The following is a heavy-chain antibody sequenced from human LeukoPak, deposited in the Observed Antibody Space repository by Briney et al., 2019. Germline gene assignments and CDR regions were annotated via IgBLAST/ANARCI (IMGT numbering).Heavy chain of an antibody. CDR3: ARHRRSRPHANYNGFDY. CDR1: GYSFANFW. V-gene: IGHV5-51*01. D-gene: IGHD4/OR15-4a*01. J-gene: IGHJ4*02. Sequence: GESLKISCKGSGYSFANFWIGWVRQLPGKGLEWMGVIFPGDSNIKYSPSFRGQVTISVDKSTNTANLQWSSLRASDTATYYCARHRRSRPHANYNGFDYWGRGTLVLVSS. CDR2: IFPGDSNI.